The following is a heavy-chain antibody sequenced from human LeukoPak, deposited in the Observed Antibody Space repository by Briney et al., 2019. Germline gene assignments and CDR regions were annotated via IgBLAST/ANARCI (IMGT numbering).Heavy chain of an antibody. V-gene: IGHV4-34*01. Sequence: PSETLSLTCAVYGGSFSGYYWSWIRQPPGKGLEWIGEINHSGSTNYNPSLKSRVTISVDTSKNQFSLKLSSVTAADTAVYYCARVRRYDFWSGHYVYYYGMDVWGQGTTVTVSS. J-gene: IGHJ6*02. CDR3: ARVRRYDFWSGHYVYYYGMDV. CDR2: INHSGST. CDR1: GGSFSGYY. D-gene: IGHD3-3*01.